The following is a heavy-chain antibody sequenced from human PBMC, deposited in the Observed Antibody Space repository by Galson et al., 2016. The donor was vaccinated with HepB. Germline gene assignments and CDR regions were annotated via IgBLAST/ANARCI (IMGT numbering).Heavy chain of an antibody. J-gene: IGHJ4*02. D-gene: IGHD3-3*01. CDR2: ISYDGNDK. CDR3: AKGTLFGVLDY. CDR1: GFTFSTYD. V-gene: IGHV3-30*18. Sequence: SLRLSCAASGFTFSTYDMHWVRQAPGKGLEWVAVISYDGNDKYYADSVKGRFTISRDNSKNTLYLQMNSLRGEDTAMYYCAKGTLFGVLDYWGQGTLATVSS.